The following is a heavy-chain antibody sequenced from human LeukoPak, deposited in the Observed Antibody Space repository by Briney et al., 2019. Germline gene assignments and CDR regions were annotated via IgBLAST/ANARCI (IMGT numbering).Heavy chain of an antibody. J-gene: IGHJ5*02. CDR2: IWYDGSNK. D-gene: IGHD3-16*01. Sequence: GGSLRLSCAASGFTFSSYGMHWVRQAPGRGLEWVAVIWYDGSNKYYADSVKGRFTISRDNSKNTLYLQMNSLRAEDTAVYYCTTDRGESWFDPWGQGTLVTVSS. CDR3: TTDRGESWFDP. CDR1: GFTFSSYG. V-gene: IGHV3-33*01.